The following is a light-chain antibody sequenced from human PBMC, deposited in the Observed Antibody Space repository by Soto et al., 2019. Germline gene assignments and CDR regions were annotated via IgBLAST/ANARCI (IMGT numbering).Light chain of an antibody. CDR1: SSNIGAGYD. V-gene: IGLV1-40*01. Sequence: QLVLTQPPSVSGAPGQRVTISCTGSSSNIGAGYDVHWYQQLPGTAPKLLIYVNSNRPSGVPDRFSGSKSGTSASLAITGLQAEDEADYYCQSYDSSLSGRGVFGTGTQLTV. CDR2: VNS. CDR3: QSYDSSLSGRGV. J-gene: IGLJ1*01.